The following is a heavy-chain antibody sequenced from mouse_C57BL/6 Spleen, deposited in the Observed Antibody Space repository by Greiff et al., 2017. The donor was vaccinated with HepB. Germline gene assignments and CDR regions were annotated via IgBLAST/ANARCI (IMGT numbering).Heavy chain of an antibody. CDR2: IWSGGST. J-gene: IGHJ2*01. CDR3: ARNYDGYYFGYFDY. V-gene: IGHV2-2*01. CDR1: GFSLTSYG. Sequence: VQLQQSGPGLVQPSQSLSITCTVSGFSLTSYGVHWVRQSPGKGLEWLGVIWSGGSTDYNAAFISRLSISKDNSKSKVFFKMNSLQADDTAIYYCARNYDGYYFGYFDYWGQGTTLTVSS. D-gene: IGHD2-3*01.